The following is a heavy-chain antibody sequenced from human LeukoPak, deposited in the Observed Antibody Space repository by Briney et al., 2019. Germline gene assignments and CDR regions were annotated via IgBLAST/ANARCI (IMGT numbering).Heavy chain of an antibody. Sequence: GESLKISCKGSGYSFTSYWIGWVRQMPGKGLEWMGIIYPGDSDTRYSPSFQGQVAISADKSISTAYLQWSSLKASDTAMYYCARVDCGANGIDWYFDLWGRGTLVTVSS. CDR1: GYSFTSYW. J-gene: IGHJ2*01. CDR2: IYPGDSDT. D-gene: IGHD4-17*01. CDR3: ARVDCGANGIDWYFDL. V-gene: IGHV5-51*01.